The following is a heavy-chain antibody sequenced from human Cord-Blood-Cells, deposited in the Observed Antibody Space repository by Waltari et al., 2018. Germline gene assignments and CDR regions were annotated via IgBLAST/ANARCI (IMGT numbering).Heavy chain of an antibody. CDR2: IIPIFGTA. Sequence: QVQLVQSGAEVKKPGSSVKVSCKASGGTFSSYAISWVRQAPGQGLEWMGGIIPIFGTANYAQKFQGRVTITADESTSTAYMELSSLRSEDTAVYYCARRCSGGSCYSDYYYGMDVWGQGTTVXXX. D-gene: IGHD2-15*01. V-gene: IGHV1-69*01. CDR3: ARRCSGGSCYSDYYYGMDV. CDR1: GGTFSSYA. J-gene: IGHJ6*02.